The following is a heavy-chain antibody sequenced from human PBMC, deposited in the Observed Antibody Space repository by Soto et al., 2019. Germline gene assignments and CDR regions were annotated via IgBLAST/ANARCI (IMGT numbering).Heavy chain of an antibody. V-gene: IGHV3-23*01. CDR1: GFTFSSYA. CDR3: AKGATYYYDSSGYLNY. Sequence: EVQLLESGGGLVQPGGSLRLSCAASGFTFSSYAMSWVRLAPGKGLEWVSAISGSGGSTYYADSVKGRFTISRDNSKNTLYLQMNSLRAEDTAVYYCAKGATYYYDSSGYLNYWGQGTLVTVSS. J-gene: IGHJ4*02. CDR2: ISGSGGST. D-gene: IGHD3-22*01.